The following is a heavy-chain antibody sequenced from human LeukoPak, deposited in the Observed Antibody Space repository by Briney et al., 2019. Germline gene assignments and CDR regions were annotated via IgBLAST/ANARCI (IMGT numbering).Heavy chain of an antibody. CDR3: ARASYYYDSSGYPGYYFDY. Sequence: VASVKVSCKASGYTFTDYYMHWVRQAPGQGLEWMGWINPNSGGTNYAQKFQGRVTMTRDTSISTAYMELNRLRSDDTAVYYCARASYYYDSSGYPGYYFDYWGQGTLVTVSS. J-gene: IGHJ4*02. V-gene: IGHV1-2*02. CDR2: INPNSGGT. D-gene: IGHD3-22*01. CDR1: GYTFTDYY.